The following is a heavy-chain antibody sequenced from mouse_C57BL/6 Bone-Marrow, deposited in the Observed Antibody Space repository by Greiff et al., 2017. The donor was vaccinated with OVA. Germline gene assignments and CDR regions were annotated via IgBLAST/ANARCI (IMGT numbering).Heavy chain of an antibody. J-gene: IGHJ3*01. CDR3: ARREGYDVCAY. D-gene: IGHD2-2*01. CDR2: IYWDDDK. Sequence: QVQLKESGPGILQSSQTLSLTCSFSGFSLSTSGMGVSWIRQPSGKGLEWLAHIYWDDDKRYNPSLKSRLTISKDTSRNQVFLKITSVDTADTATYYCARREGYDVCAYWGQGSLVTVSA. CDR1: GFSLSTSGMG. V-gene: IGHV8-12*01.